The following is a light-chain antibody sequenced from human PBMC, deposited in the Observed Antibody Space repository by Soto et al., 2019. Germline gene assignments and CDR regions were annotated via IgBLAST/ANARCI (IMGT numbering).Light chain of an antibody. V-gene: IGLV2-14*01. Sequence: QSVLTQPASVSGSPGQSITISCTGTSSDIGGYDYVSWYQQYPGKAPKLMIYDVSNLPSGVSDRFSGYKSANTASLTISGLQAEDEADYYCNSYTTSSSLYVFGTGTKVTVL. CDR2: DVS. CDR1: SSDIGGYDY. J-gene: IGLJ1*01. CDR3: NSYTTSSSLYV.